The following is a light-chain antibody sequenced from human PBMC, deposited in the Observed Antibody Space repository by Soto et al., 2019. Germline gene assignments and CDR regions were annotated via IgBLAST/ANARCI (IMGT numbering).Light chain of an antibody. J-gene: IGLJ3*02. V-gene: IGLV1-40*01. CDR1: SSNIGAGYD. CDR3: QAYDNSLGVSVL. CDR2: DSF. Sequence: QAVVTQPPSVSGAPGQTVTISCSGSSSNIGAGYDVHWYQQLPGTVPKLVIYDSFNRPSGVPDRFSGSKSGTSASLAITGLQADDEAYYYCQAYDNSLGVSVLFGGGTKLTVL.